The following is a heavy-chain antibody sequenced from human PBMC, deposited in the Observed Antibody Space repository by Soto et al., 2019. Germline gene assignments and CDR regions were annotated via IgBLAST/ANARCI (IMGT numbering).Heavy chain of an antibody. D-gene: IGHD4-17*01. CDR2: MNPNSGNT. J-gene: IGHJ2*01. CDR1: GYTFTSYD. CDR3: ARVHTVTTYFDV. V-gene: IGHV1-8*01. Sequence: QVQLVQSGAEVGKPGASVKVSCKASGYTFTSYDINWVRQASGQGLEWMGWMNPNSGNTGSAQRFQGRLTMTRNTSINTAYMELTNLTSEDAAVYYCARVHTVTTYFDVWGPGTLVAVSS.